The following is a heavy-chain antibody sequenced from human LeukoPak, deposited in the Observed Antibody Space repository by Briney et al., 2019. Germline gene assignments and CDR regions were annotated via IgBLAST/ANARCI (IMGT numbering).Heavy chain of an antibody. CDR3: ARAGPDDYVWDY. D-gene: IGHD3-16*01. V-gene: IGHV3-30*03. J-gene: IGHJ4*02. CDR2: ISYDGSNK. Sequence: PGGSLRLSCAASGFTFSSYGMHWVRQAPGKGLEWVAVISYDGSNKYYADSVKGRFTISRDNSKNTLYLQMNSLRAEDTAVYYCARAGPDDYVWDYWGQGTLVTVSS. CDR1: GFTFSSYG.